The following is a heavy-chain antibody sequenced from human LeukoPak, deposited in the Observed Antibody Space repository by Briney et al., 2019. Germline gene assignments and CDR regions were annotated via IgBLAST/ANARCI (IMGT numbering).Heavy chain of an antibody. CDR2: ISSSGSTM. CDR1: GFTFSDYY. J-gene: IGHJ4*02. CDR3: APAGWYSGIDYFDY. V-gene: IGHV3-11*01. Sequence: GGSLRLSCAASGFTFSDYYMSWIRQAPGKGLEWVSYISSSGSTMYYADSAKGRFTISRDNAKNSLYLQMNSLRAEDTAVYYCAPAGWYSGIDYFDYWGQGTLVTVSS. D-gene: IGHD6-19*01.